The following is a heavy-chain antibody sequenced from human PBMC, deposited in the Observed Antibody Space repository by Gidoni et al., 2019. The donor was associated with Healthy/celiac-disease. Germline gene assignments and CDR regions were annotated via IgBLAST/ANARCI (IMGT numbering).Heavy chain of an antibody. D-gene: IGHD6-19*01. CDR1: GGSFSGYY. Sequence: QVQLQQWGAGLLKPSETLSLTCAVYGGSFSGYYWSWIRQPPGKGLEWIGEINHSGSTNYNPSLKSRVTISVDTSKNQFSLKLSSVTAADTAVYYCARDDSSGWDTFDYWGQGTLVTVSS. CDR3: ARDDSSGWDTFDY. J-gene: IGHJ4*02. CDR2: INHSGST. V-gene: IGHV4-34*01.